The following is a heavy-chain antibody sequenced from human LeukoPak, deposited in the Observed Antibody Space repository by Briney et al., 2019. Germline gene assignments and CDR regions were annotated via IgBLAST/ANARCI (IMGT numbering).Heavy chain of an antibody. CDR3: ARDGAVAGIDNAFDI. J-gene: IGHJ3*02. CDR2: ISSSRSYI. D-gene: IGHD6-19*01. CDR1: GFTFSSYS. Sequence: GGSLRLSCAASGFTFSSYSMNWVRQAPGKRLEGVSSISSSRSYIYYADSVKGRFTISRDNAKNSLYLQMNSLRAEDTAVYYCARDGAVAGIDNAFDIWGQGTMVTVSS. V-gene: IGHV3-21*01.